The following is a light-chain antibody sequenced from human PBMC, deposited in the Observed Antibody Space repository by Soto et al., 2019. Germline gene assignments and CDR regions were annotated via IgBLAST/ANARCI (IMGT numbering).Light chain of an antibody. CDR2: GAS. CDR3: QQFGRSPPSWT. J-gene: IGKJ1*01. Sequence: ETVLTQSPGTLSLSPGERATLSCRASQSVSSNYLAWYQQKPGQAPRLLMYGASTRATGIPDRFSGSGSGTDFPLTISRLEPDDFAVYYCQQFGRSPPSWTFGQGTKVEIK. CDR1: QSVSSNY. V-gene: IGKV3-20*01.